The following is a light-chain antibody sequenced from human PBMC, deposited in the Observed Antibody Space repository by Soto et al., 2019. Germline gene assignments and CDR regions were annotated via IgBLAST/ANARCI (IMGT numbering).Light chain of an antibody. V-gene: IGLV2-14*01. J-gene: IGLJ1*01. CDR1: SSDVAGYNY. Sequence: QSVLTQPASVSGSPGQSITISCTGTSSDVAGYNYVSWYQQHPNKAPKFMIYDVTNRPSGVSNRSSGSKSGKPASLTISGLQAEEEADYYCSSYTSSSRYFFGTGTKVTVL. CDR2: DVT. CDR3: SSYTSSSRYF.